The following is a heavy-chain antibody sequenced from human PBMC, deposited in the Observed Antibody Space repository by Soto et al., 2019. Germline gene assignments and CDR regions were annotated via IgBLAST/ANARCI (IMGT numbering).Heavy chain of an antibody. V-gene: IGHV3-74*01. D-gene: IGHD3-10*01. J-gene: IGHJ5*02. Sequence: EVQLVESGGGLVQPGGSLRLSFAASGFTLGGYWMNWFGQAQGKGLVWVSRINSDGSSTTYADSVKGRFTISRDNAKNTLYLQMNSLRAEDTAVYYCARDYHGSGNPWGQGTPVTVSS. CDR2: INSDGSST. CDR1: GFTLGGYW. CDR3: ARDYHGSGNP.